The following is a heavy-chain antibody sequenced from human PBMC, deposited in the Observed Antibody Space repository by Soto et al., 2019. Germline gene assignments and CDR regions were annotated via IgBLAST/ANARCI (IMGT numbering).Heavy chain of an antibody. D-gene: IGHD6-19*01. Sequence: EVQLVESGGGLVKPGGSLRLSCAASGFTFSSYSMNWVRQAPGKGLEWVSSISSSSSYIYYADSVKGRFTISRDNAKNSLYLQMNSLRAEDTAVYYCARERDELSSGRPGFDPWGQGTLVTVSS. CDR1: GFTFSSYS. J-gene: IGHJ5*02. CDR3: ARERDELSSGRPGFDP. CDR2: ISSSSSYI. V-gene: IGHV3-21*01.